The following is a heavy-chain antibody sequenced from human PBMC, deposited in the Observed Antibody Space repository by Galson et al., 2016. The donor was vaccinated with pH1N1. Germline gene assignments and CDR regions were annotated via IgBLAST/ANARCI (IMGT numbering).Heavy chain of an antibody. CDR2: ISANGDTK. D-gene: IGHD3-10*01. V-gene: IGHV3-11*01. Sequence: SLRLSCAASGFTLSAYYMGWIRQAPGKGLEWISYISANGDTKHYAESVKGRSTVSRDNPENLLYLEMNSLRGDDTAVYFCARVGAMLTSYYRGMDAWGQGTTVVVSS. J-gene: IGHJ6*02. CDR1: GFTLSAYY. CDR3: ARVGAMLTSYYRGMDA.